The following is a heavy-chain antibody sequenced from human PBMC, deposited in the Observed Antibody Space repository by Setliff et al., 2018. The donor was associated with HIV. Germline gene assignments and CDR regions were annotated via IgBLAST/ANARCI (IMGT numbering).Heavy chain of an antibody. J-gene: IGHJ6*03. CDR3: ARSYYNVANGYYYYYYMDV. CDR1: GGSISSYY. V-gene: IGHV4-59*01. Sequence: SETLSLTCTVSGGSISSYYWSWIRQPPGKGLEWIGYIYYSGSTNYNPSLKSRVTISVDTSKNQFSLKLSSVTAADTAVYYCARSYYNVANGYYYYYYMDVWGKGTTVTVSS. CDR2: IYYSGST. D-gene: IGHD3-10*02.